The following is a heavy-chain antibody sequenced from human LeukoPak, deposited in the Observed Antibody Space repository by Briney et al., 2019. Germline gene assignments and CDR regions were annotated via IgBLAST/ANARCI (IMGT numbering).Heavy chain of an antibody. V-gene: IGHV4-59*12. CDR2: IYYSGST. CDR1: GGSISGYY. J-gene: IGHJ6*02. CDR3: ARGQYYYGSGPYYYYGMDV. Sequence: SETLSLTCSVSGGSISGYYWTWIRQPPGKGLEWIGYIYYSGSTSYNPSLKSRVTMSVDTSKNQFSLKLSSVTAADTAVYYCARGQYYYGSGPYYYYGMDVWGQGTTVTVSS. D-gene: IGHD3-10*01.